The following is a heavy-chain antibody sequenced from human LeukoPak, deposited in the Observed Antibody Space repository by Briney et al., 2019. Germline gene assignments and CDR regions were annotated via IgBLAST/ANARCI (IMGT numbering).Heavy chain of an antibody. CDR1: GFTFSSYG. Sequence: GGSLRLSCAASGFTFSSYGMSWVRQAPGKVLEWVSAISGSGGSTYYADSVKGRFTISRDNSENTLYLQMNSLRAEDTAVYYCAKDPNSSSWYGPLFDYWGQGTLVTVSS. CDR2: ISGSGGST. CDR3: AKDPNSSSWYGPLFDY. J-gene: IGHJ4*02. V-gene: IGHV3-23*01. D-gene: IGHD6-13*01.